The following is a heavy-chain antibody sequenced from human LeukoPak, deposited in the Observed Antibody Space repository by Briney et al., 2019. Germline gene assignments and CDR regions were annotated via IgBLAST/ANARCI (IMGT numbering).Heavy chain of an antibody. Sequence: ASMKVSCKASGYTFTSYGITWVRQAPGQGLEWMGWISGYNGNTNYAQKFQGRVTMTTDTSTRTAYMELRSLRSDDTAGYYCARDPGGYSGYDAGVWFDPWGQGTLVTVSS. J-gene: IGHJ5*02. CDR3: ARDPGGYSGYDAGVWFDP. D-gene: IGHD5-12*01. CDR2: ISGYNGNT. V-gene: IGHV1-18*01. CDR1: GYTFTSYG.